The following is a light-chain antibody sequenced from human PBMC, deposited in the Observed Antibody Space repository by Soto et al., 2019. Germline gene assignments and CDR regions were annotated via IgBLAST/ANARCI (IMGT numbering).Light chain of an antibody. CDR2: AAS. V-gene: IGKV1-39*01. Sequence: DIQMTHSPSSLSASVLYIVTITFLSSHDIVNYLNLYYQKPGKAPKLLISAASSLHSGVPSRFSGSGSGADFTLTISSLQPEDFATYFCQQSYTIPFNFGQGTKVDIK. CDR3: QQSYTIPFN. J-gene: IGKJ2*01. CDR1: HDIVNY.